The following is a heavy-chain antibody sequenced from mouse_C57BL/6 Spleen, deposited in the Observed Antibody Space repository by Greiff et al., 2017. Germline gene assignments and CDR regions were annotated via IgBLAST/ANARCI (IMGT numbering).Heavy chain of an antibody. V-gene: IGHV2-4*01. CDR3: AKASTTVVGGAMDY. CDR2: IWSGGST. Sequence: VMLVESGPGLVQPSQSLSITCTVSGFSLTSYGVHWVRQPPGKGLEWLGVIWSGGSTDYNAAFISRLSISKDNSKSQVFFKMNSLQADDTAIYYCAKASTTVVGGAMDYWGQGTSVTVSS. CDR1: GFSLTSYG. D-gene: IGHD1-1*01. J-gene: IGHJ4*01.